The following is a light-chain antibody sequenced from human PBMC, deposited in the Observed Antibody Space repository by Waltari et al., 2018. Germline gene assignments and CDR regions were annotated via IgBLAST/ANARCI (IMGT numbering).Light chain of an antibody. V-gene: IGLV2-23*03. CDR1: SSAAGRKNL. Sequence: QSALTQPASVSGSPGQSITISCTGTSSAAGRKNLSSWYQQHPGQAPKVVIYEGSERPSGISNRFSGSKSGITASLTISGLQPEDEADYYCCSYAGSGTFVVFGGGTKLTVL. CDR2: EGS. J-gene: IGLJ2*01. CDR3: CSYAGSGTFVV.